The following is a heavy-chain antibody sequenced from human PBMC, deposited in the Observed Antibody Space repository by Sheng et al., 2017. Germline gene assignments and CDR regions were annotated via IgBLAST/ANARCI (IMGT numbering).Heavy chain of an antibody. CDR1: GYSISSGYY. V-gene: IGHV4-38-2*02. D-gene: IGHD2-2*01. Sequence: QVQLQESGPGLVKPSETLSLTCAVSGYSISSGYYWGWIRQPPGKGLEWIGSIYHSGSTYYNPSLKSRVTISVDTSKNQFSLKLSSVTAADTAVYYCAREAPRVVVPAAIVAFDIWGQGTMVTVSS. CDR2: IYHSGST. J-gene: IGHJ3*02. CDR3: AREAPRVVVPAAIVAFDI.